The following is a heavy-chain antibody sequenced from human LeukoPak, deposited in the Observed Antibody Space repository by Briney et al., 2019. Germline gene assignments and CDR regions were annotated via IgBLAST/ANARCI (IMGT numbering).Heavy chain of an antibody. CDR3: ARPGETYYDFWSGYYPLRY. J-gene: IGHJ4*02. V-gene: IGHV1-46*01. CDR2: INPSGGST. CDR1: GYTFTSYY. D-gene: IGHD3-3*01. Sequence: ASVKVSCKASGYTFTSYYMHWVRQAPGQGLEWMGIINPSGGSTSYAQKFQGRVAMTRDTSTSTVYMELSSLRSEDTAVYYCARPGETYYDFWSGYYPLRYWGQGTLVTVSS.